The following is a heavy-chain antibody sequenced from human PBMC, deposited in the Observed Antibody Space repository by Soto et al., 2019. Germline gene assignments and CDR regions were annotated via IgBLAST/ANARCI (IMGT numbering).Heavy chain of an antibody. CDR1: GGTFSSYA. J-gene: IGHJ3*02. D-gene: IGHD2-2*01. V-gene: IGHV1-69*06. CDR2: IIPIFGTA. CDR3: ARRDVVVPAHLFDI. Sequence: QVQLVQSGAEVKKPGSSVKVSCKASGGTFSSYAISWVRQAPGQGLEWMGGIIPIFGTANYAQKVQGRVTITADKSTSTAYMELSSLRSEDTAVYYCARRDVVVPAHLFDIWGQGTMVTVSS.